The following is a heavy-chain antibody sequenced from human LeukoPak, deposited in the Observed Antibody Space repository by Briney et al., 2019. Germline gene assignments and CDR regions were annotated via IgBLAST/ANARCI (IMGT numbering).Heavy chain of an antibody. Sequence: ASVKVSCKAPGYTFTSYYIHWVRQAPGQGLEWMGLINPSRGSTDYAQKFQGRVTMTRDTSTSTVYMELSSLRSDDTAVYYCASLGLAVAGTTGDYWGQGTLVTVSS. CDR3: ASLGLAVAGTTGDY. V-gene: IGHV1-46*01. D-gene: IGHD6-19*01. J-gene: IGHJ4*02. CDR2: INPSRGST. CDR1: GYTFTSYY.